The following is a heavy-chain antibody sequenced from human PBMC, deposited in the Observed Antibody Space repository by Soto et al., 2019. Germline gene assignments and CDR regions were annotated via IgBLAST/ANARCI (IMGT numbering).Heavy chain of an antibody. J-gene: IGHJ4*02. CDR2: ISTSGGST. V-gene: IGHV3-23*01. CDR1: GFIVSSNC. Sequence: WGSLRLSCAASGFIVSSNCMSWVRQAPGKGLEWVSEISTSGGSTFYADSVKGRFTIFRDISKNTLYLQMNSLRADDTAVYYCAKQGSSSWYPPFDYWGQGTLVTVSS. D-gene: IGHD6-13*01. CDR3: AKQGSSSWYPPFDY.